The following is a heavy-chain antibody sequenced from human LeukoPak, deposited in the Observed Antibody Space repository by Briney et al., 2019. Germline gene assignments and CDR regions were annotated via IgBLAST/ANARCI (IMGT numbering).Heavy chain of an antibody. CDR1: GGTFSSYA. Sequence: ASVKVSCKASGGTFSSYAISWVRQAPGQGLEWMGWISAYNGNTNYAQKLQGRVTMTTDTSTSTAYMELRSLRSDDTAVYYCARKAVVTARPDYWGQGTLVTVSS. CDR3: ARKAVVTARPDY. J-gene: IGHJ4*02. D-gene: IGHD2-21*02. V-gene: IGHV1-18*01. CDR2: ISAYNGNT.